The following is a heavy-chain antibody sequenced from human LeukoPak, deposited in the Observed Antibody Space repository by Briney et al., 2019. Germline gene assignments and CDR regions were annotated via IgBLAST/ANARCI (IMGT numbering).Heavy chain of an antibody. V-gene: IGHV3-7*03. CDR2: LKQDGSEK. CDR3: ARAPLRRQLYYGMDV. CDR1: GFTFTNYW. D-gene: IGHD5-18*01. J-gene: IGHJ6*02. Sequence: GGSLRLSCAASGFTFTNYWMDWVRQAPGKGLEWVANLKQDGSEKDYVDSVKGRFTISRDNAKNSLYLQMNSLRVEDTAVYYCARAPLRRQLYYGMDVWGQGTTVTVSS.